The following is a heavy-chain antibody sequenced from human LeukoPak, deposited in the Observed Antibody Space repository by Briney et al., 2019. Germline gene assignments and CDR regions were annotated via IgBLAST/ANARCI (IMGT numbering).Heavy chain of an antibody. CDR1: GYTFTGYY. D-gene: IGHD6-13*01. J-gene: IGHJ4*02. CDR2: INPNSGGT. CDR3: ARGWDIAAAGSVLVDY. V-gene: IGHV1-2*02. Sequence: SVKVSCKASGYTFTGYYMHWVRQAPGQGLEWMGWINPNSGGTNYAQKFQGRVTMTRDTSISTAYMELSRLRSDDTAVYYCARGWDIAAAGSVLVDYWGQGTLVTVSS.